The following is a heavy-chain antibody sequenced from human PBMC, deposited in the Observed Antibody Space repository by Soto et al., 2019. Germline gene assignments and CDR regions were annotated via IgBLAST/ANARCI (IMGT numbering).Heavy chain of an antibody. D-gene: IGHD6-19*01. CDR3: ARRHLAVAVSPWFDP. CDR1: GLSITDSEMG. V-gene: IGHV2-26*01. Sequence: QVTLKESGPVLVKPTETLTLRCTVSGLSITDSEMGVSWIRQLPVQPLEWLAHIDSSGEKSYRTFLKSRLAISKDTSKSQIVLTMTNMDPADTATYYCARRHLAVAVSPWFDPWGQGIPVTVSS. J-gene: IGHJ5*02. CDR2: IDSSGEK.